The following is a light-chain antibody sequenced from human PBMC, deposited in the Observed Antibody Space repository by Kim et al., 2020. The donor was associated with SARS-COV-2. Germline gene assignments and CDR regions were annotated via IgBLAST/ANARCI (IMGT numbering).Light chain of an antibody. J-gene: IGLJ3*02. CDR3: SAWDSSLDAWV. CDR1: SNNVDNRG. CDR2: RNS. V-gene: IGLV10-54*01. Sequence: QAGLTQPPSVSKGLRQTATLTCTGNSNNVDNRGAAWLQQHQGHPPRLLFYRNSNRPSGISERLSASRSGNTASLTITGLQPEDEADYYCSAWDSSLDAWVFGGGTQLTVL.